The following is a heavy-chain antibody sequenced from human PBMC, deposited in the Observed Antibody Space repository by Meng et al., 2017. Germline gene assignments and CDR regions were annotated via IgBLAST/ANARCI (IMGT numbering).Heavy chain of an antibody. J-gene: IGHJ4*02. CDR3: ARDRSMGGASDDY. D-gene: IGHD3-16*01. V-gene: IGHV3-30*01. CDR1: GFTFSSYA. CDR2: ISYDGSNK. Sequence: QGQLVESGGGLVQPGRSLRLSCADSGFTFSSYAMHWVRQAPGKGLEWVAVISYDGSNKYYADSVKGRFTISRDNSKNTLYLQMNSLRAEDTAVYYCARDRSMGGASDDYWGQGTLVTVSS.